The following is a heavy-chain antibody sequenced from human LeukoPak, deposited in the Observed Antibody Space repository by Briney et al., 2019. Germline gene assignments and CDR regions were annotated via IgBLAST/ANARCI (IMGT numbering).Heavy chain of an antibody. CDR3: ARGVPTGIDYFDY. V-gene: IGHV3-7*01. CDR2: IKQDGSDK. J-gene: IGHJ4*02. CDR1: GFTFSSYW. Sequence: PGGSLRLSCAASGFTFSSYWMSWVRQAPGKGLEWVANIKQDGSDKYYVDSVRGRFTISRDNAENSLFLQMNSLRAEDMAVYYCARGVPTGIDYFDYWGQGTLVTVSS. D-gene: IGHD1-1*01.